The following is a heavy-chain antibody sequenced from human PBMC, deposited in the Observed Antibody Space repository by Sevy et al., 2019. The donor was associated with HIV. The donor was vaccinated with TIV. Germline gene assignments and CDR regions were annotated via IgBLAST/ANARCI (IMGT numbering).Heavy chain of an antibody. Sequence: GSLRLSCAASGFTFSSYSMNWVRQAPGKGLEWVSYISSSSSTIYYADSVKGRFTISRDNAKNSLYLQMNSLRAEDTAVYYCARDIGYYDFWSGSLWGQGTLVTVSS. CDR1: GFTFSSYS. D-gene: IGHD3-3*01. CDR2: ISSSSSTI. J-gene: IGHJ4*02. V-gene: IGHV3-48*01. CDR3: ARDIGYYDFWSGSL.